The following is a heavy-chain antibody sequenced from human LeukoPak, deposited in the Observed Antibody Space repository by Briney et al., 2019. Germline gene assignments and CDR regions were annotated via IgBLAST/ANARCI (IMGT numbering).Heavy chain of an antibody. CDR1: GFTFSNYA. J-gene: IGHJ5*02. CDR2: ISDSGGST. D-gene: IGHD1-26*01. V-gene: IGHV3-23*01. Sequence: GGSLRLSCEASGFTFSNYAVSWVRQAPGKGLAWVSAISDSGGSTKYADSVKGRFTIFRDNSKNTLYLHMNSLRAEDTAVYYCARIVGWELLAGFDPWGQGTLVTVSS. CDR3: ARIVGWELLAGFDP.